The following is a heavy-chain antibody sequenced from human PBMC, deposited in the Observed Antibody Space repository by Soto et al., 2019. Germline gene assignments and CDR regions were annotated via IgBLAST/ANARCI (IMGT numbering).Heavy chain of an antibody. D-gene: IGHD3-3*01. Sequence: GGSLRLSCAASGFTFSSYSMNWVRQAPGKGLEWVSCISSRSSTIYYADCVRGRFTISRDSAKNSLYLQMNSLRDEDTAVYYCARVHDFWSGYYFNGLDVWGQGTTVPVSS. CDR1: GFTFSSYS. CDR3: ARVHDFWSGYYFNGLDV. J-gene: IGHJ6*02. CDR2: ISSRSSTI. V-gene: IGHV3-48*02.